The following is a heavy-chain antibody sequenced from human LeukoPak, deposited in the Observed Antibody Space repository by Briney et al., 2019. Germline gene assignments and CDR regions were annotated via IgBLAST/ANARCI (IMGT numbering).Heavy chain of an antibody. CDR2: IWYDGSNK. V-gene: IGHV3-33*06. Sequence: GGSLRLSCAASGFTFSSYGMHWVRQAPGKGLEWVAVIWYDGSNKYYADSVKGRFTISRDNSKNTLYLQMNSLRAEDTAVYYCAKDLYYDLWSGYYTPDYYMDVWGKGTTVTVSS. J-gene: IGHJ6*03. D-gene: IGHD3-3*01. CDR1: GFTFSSYG. CDR3: AKDLYYDLWSGYYTPDYYMDV.